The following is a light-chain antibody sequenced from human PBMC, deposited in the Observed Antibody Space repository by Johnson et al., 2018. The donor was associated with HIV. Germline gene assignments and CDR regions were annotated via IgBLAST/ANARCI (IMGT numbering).Light chain of an antibody. CDR3: GTWDSSLSAYV. CDR2: ENN. V-gene: IGLV1-51*02. Sequence: QSVLTQPPSVSAAPGHKVTISCSGSSSNIGNNYVSWYQQLPGTAPKLLIYENNKRPSGIPDRFSGSKSGTSASLGITGLQTGDEADYYCGTWDSSLSAYVFGTETKVTVL. J-gene: IGLJ1*01. CDR1: SSNIGNNY.